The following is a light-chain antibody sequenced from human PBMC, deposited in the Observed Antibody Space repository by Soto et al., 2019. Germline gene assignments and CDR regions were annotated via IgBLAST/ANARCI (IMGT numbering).Light chain of an antibody. CDR2: DVS. J-gene: IGLJ2*01. CDR1: SSDVGGYNY. Sequence: QSALTQPPSASGSPGQSVTISCTGTSSDVGGYNYVSWYQQHPGKAPKLMIYDVSKRPSGVPDRFSGSKSGNTASLTVSGLQAEDEAGYHCSSYAGSNNFVVFGGGTKLTVL. V-gene: IGLV2-8*01. CDR3: SSYAGSNNFVV.